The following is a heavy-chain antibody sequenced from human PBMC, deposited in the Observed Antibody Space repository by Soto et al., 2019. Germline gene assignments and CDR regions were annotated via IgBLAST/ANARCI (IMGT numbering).Heavy chain of an antibody. Sequence: QVQLVESGGGVVQPGRSLRLSCAASGFTFSSYAMHWVRQAPGKGLEWVAVISYDGSNKYYADSVKGRFTISRDNSKNTLYLQMNSLRAEDTAVYYCARDGDIAARGYWYFDLWGRGTLVTVSS. CDR2: ISYDGSNK. D-gene: IGHD6-6*01. J-gene: IGHJ2*01. CDR1: GFTFSSYA. V-gene: IGHV3-30-3*01. CDR3: ARDGDIAARGYWYFDL.